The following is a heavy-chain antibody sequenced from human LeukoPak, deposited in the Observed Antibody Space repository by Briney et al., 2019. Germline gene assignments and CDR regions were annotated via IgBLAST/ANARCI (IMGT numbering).Heavy chain of an antibody. V-gene: IGHV1-2*02. CDR1: GYTFTGYY. CDR2: INPNSGGT. Sequence: ASVKVSCKASGYTFTGYYMHWVRQAPGQGLEWMGWINPNSGGTNYAQKFQGRVTMTRDTSISAAYMELSRLRSDDTAVYYRAREIGDDSSLNAFDIWGQGTMVTVSS. D-gene: IGHD3-22*01. CDR3: AREIGDDSSLNAFDI. J-gene: IGHJ3*02.